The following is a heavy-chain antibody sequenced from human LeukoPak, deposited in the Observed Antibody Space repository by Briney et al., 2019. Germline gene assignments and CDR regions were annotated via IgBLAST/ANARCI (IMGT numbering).Heavy chain of an antibody. CDR2: IYSGGST. CDR1: GFTVSSNY. V-gene: IGHV3-66*01. Sequence: GGSLRLSWAASGFTVSSNYMSGVRKAQGKGLEWVSIIYSGGSTFYADSVKGRFTISRDNSKNTLYLQLNSLRAEDTAVYYCARDLTALTACWGQGTLVTVSS. D-gene: IGHD4/OR15-4a*01. CDR3: ARDLTALTAC. J-gene: IGHJ4*02.